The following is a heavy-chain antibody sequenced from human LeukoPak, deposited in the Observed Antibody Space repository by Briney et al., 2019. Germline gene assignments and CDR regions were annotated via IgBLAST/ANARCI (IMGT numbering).Heavy chain of an antibody. CDR2: ITSSSSCI. V-gene: IGHV3-21*01. D-gene: IGHD3-10*01. Sequence: GGSLRLSCAASQFTFSTYTMNWVRQAPGKGLEWVSSITSSSSCIYYADSVKGRFTISRDNAKNSLYLQMNSLRAEDTAVYYCARDRGYYNGMDVWGQGTTVTVSS. CDR1: QFTFSTYT. J-gene: IGHJ6*02. CDR3: ARDRGYYNGMDV.